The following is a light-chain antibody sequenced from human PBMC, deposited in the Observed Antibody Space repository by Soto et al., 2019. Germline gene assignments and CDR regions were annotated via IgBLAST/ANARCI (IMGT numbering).Light chain of an antibody. Sequence: QSALTQPASVSGSPGQSITISCTGTISDVGGYNFVSWYQQYPGKAPKLMICDVSNRPSGVSNRFSGSKSGNTASLTISRLKAEDEADYYCSSFTGSNYVFGTGTKLTVL. CDR2: DVS. CDR3: SSFTGSNYV. V-gene: IGLV2-14*03. J-gene: IGLJ1*01. CDR1: ISDVGGYNF.